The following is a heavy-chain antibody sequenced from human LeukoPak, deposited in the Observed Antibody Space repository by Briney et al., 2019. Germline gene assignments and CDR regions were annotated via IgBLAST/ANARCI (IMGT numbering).Heavy chain of an antibody. Sequence: PGGSLRLSCAASGFTLSSYAMNWVRQAPGKGLEWVSYITRSSSTTYYADSVKGRFTISRDNAKNSLYLQMNSLKAEDTAVYYCVRGGWETVLDFWGQGTLVPVSA. J-gene: IGHJ4*02. V-gene: IGHV3-48*04. CDR1: GFTLSSYA. CDR2: ITRSSSTT. D-gene: IGHD1-26*01. CDR3: VRGGWETVLDF.